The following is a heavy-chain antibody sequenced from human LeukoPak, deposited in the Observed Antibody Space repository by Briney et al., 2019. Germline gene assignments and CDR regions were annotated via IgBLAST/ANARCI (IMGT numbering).Heavy chain of an antibody. D-gene: IGHD6-13*01. V-gene: IGHV4-4*02. CDR2: INHSGST. J-gene: IGHJ3*02. CDR3: ARGQPRGYGSSVGEAFDI. Sequence: KPSETLSLTCAVYGGSISSSNWWSWVRQPPGKGLGWIGEINHSGSTNYNPSLKSRVTISGDTSKNQFSLKLSSVTAADTAVYYCARGQPRGYGSSVGEAFDIWGQGTMVTVSS. CDR1: GGSISSSNW.